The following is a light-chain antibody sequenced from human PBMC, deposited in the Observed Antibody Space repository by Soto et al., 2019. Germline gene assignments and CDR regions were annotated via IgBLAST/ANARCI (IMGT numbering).Light chain of an antibody. CDR3: MQGTHWPPT. Sequence: DVVMTQSPLSLPVTLGQPASISCGSSQSLVYSDGNTYLNWFHQRPGQSPRRLIYRISNRDSGVPDRFSGSGSGTDFTLKISRVEAEDVGIYFCMQGTHWPPTFGQGTKVEVK. CDR2: RIS. V-gene: IGKV2-30*01. J-gene: IGKJ1*01. CDR1: QSLVYSDGNTY.